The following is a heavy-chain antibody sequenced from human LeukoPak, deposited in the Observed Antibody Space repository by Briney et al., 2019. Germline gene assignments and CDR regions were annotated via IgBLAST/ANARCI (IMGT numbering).Heavy chain of an antibody. CDR1: GFTFSTYS. CDR2: ISRNSGYI. Sequence: AGGSLRLSCAASGFTFSTYSMTWVRQSPGKGLEWVSSISRNSGYIYYTDSMRGRLTISRDNANNSLYLQMNNLRAEDTAMYYCARGRRTGDRGYYFDYWGQGTLVTVSS. D-gene: IGHD7-27*01. V-gene: IGHV3-21*01. J-gene: IGHJ4*02. CDR3: ARGRRTGDRGYYFDY.